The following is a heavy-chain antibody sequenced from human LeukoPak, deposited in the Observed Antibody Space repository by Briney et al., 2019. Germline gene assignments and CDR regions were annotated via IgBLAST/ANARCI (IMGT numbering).Heavy chain of an antibody. D-gene: IGHD6-6*01. V-gene: IGHV3-23*01. CDR2: TSGSGGST. CDR1: GFTFSSYA. Sequence: GGSLRLSCAASGFTFSSYAMSWVRQAPGKGLEWVSATSGSGGSTYYADSVKGRFTISRDNSKNTLYLQMNSLRAEDTAVYYCAKDQSIAGQYYFDCWGQGTLVTVSS. J-gene: IGHJ4*02. CDR3: AKDQSIAGQYYFDC.